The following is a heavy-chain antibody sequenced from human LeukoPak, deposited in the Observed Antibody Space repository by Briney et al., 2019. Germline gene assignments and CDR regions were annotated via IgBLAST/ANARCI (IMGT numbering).Heavy chain of an antibody. Sequence: PGGALRLSCAGSGCSFSNYAMSWVRQAPARGPEGVSSIRGGGDTFYADSVKGRFILSRDDSRNTVYLQLNNLRVEDTAIYYCANANWVSNADAVWWGQGTQVTVSS. CDR3: ANANWVSNADAVW. D-gene: IGHD1-1*01. J-gene: IGHJ4*02. CDR2: IRGGGDT. CDR1: GCSFSNYA. V-gene: IGHV3-23*01.